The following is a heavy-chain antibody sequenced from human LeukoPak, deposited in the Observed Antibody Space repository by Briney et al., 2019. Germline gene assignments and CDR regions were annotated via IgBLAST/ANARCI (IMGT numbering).Heavy chain of an antibody. CDR1: GGSISSYY. CDR3: ARHGYGYSSGWYSGWFDP. V-gene: IGHV4-59*08. D-gene: IGHD6-19*01. J-gene: IGHJ5*02. Sequence: SETLSLTCTVSGGSISSYYWSWIRQPPGKGLEWIGYIYYSGSTNYNPSLKSRVTISVDTSKNQFSLKLSSVTAADTAVYYCARHGYGYSSGWYSGWFDPWGQGTLVTVSS. CDR2: IYYSGST.